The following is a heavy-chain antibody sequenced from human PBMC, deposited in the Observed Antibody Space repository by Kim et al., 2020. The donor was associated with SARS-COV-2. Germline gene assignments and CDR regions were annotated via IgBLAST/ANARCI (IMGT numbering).Heavy chain of an antibody. Sequence: SETLSLTCTVSGGSISSYYWSWIRQPPGKGLEWIGYIYYSGSTNYNPSLKSRVTISVDTSKNQFSLKLSSVTAADTAVYYCARDGANDYGDCGPSYYYYGMDVWGQGTTVTVSS. V-gene: IGHV4-59*13. D-gene: IGHD4-17*01. CDR1: GGSISSYY. CDR3: ARDGANDYGDCGPSYYYYGMDV. CDR2: IYYSGST. J-gene: IGHJ6*02.